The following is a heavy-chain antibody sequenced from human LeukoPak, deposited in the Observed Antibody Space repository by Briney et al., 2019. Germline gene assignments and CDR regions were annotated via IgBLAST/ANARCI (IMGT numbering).Heavy chain of an antibody. CDR1: GASISSYY. V-gene: IGHV4-59*01. CDR2: IVYSGSISGST. D-gene: IGHD3-3*01. CDR3: ARVYEEDWFDP. Sequence: SETLSLTCTVSGASISSYYWSWLRQPPGKGLEWIGYIVYSGSISGSTNYNPSLKSRVIMSVDTSKNQFSLRLSSVTAADTAVYYCARVYEEDWFDPWGQGTLVTVSS. J-gene: IGHJ5*02.